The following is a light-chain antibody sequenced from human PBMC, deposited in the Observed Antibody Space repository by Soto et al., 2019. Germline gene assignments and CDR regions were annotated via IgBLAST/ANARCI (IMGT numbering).Light chain of an antibody. Sequence: DIVLTQSPDSLAVSLGARATINCKSSQSVLYTSNNKNYLAWYQQKPGQPPKLLIYWASTRESGVPDRFSGSGSGTDFTLTISSLQAEDVAVYYCQQYYSTHFAFGPGTKVDIK. V-gene: IGKV4-1*01. J-gene: IGKJ3*01. CDR1: QSVLYTSNNKNY. CDR3: QQYYSTHFA. CDR2: WAS.